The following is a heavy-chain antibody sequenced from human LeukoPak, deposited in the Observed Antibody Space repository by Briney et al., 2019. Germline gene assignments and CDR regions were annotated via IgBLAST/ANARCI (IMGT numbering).Heavy chain of an antibody. D-gene: IGHD2-2*01. CDR3: ARERVVTAAGLDY. V-gene: IGHV4-59*12. CDR2: IYYSGST. Sequence: SETLSLTCTVSGGSIRSYYWSWIRQPPGKGLEWIGYIYYSGSTNYNPSLKSRVTMSVDTSKNQFSLKLSSVHAADTAVYYCARERVVTAAGLDYWGQGPLVTVSS. CDR1: GGSIRSYY. J-gene: IGHJ4*02.